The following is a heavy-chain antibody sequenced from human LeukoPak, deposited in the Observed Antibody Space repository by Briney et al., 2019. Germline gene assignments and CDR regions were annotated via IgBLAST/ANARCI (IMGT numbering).Heavy chain of an antibody. CDR3: ARDLGYRTNGVCHTRFDY. Sequence: GGSLRLSCAASGFTFSSYSMNWVRQAPGKGLEWVSHITASGTAMFYADSVKGRFTISRDNAKNSLYLQMNSLRAEDTAVYYCARDLGYRTNGVCHTRFDYWGQGTLVAVSS. J-gene: IGHJ4*02. CDR1: GFTFSSYS. D-gene: IGHD2-8*01. CDR2: ITASGTAM. V-gene: IGHV3-48*01.